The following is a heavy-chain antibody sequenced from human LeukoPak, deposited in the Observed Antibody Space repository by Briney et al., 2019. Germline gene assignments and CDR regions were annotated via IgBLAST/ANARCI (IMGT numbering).Heavy chain of an antibody. J-gene: IGHJ6*02. D-gene: IGHD2-21*01. CDR2: INPSGGTT. CDR1: GYTFTSYY. Sequence: ASVKVSCKASGYTFTSYYMHWVRQAPGQGLEWMGIINPSGGTTSYAQKFQGRVTLTRDTSTSTVYMEMRSLGSEDTAVYYCARDLFRAAGSNYYGMDVWGQGTTVTVSS. V-gene: IGHV1-46*01. CDR3: ARDLFRAAGSNYYGMDV.